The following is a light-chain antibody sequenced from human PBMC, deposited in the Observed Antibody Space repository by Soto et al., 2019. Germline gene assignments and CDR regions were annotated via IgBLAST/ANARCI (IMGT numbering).Light chain of an antibody. CDR1: SSDVGSYNL. CDR2: EVS. J-gene: IGLJ2*01. Sequence: QSALTQPASVSGSPGQSITISCTGTSSDVGSYNLVSWYQQHPGKAPKLMIYEVSKRPSGVSKRFSGSKSGNTASLTISGLQAEDEADYYCCSYAGSSYVVFGGGTKLTVL. CDR3: CSYAGSSYVV. V-gene: IGLV2-23*02.